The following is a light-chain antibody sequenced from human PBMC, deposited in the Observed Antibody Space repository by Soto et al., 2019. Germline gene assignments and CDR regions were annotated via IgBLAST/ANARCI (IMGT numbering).Light chain of an antibody. CDR2: RND. CDR3: AAWDDSLSAVV. Sequence: QSVLTQPPSASGTPGQRVTISCSGSSSNIGSNYVYWYQQFPGSAPKLLIYRNDQRPSGVPDRFSGSKSGTSASLAISGPRSEDGADYYCAAWDDSLSAVVFGGGTKRTVL. J-gene: IGLJ2*01. V-gene: IGLV1-47*01. CDR1: SSNIGSNY.